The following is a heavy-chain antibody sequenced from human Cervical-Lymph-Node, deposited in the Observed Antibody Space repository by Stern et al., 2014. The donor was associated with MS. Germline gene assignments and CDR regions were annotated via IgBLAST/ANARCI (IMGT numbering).Heavy chain of an antibody. J-gene: IGHJ5*02. D-gene: IGHD6-13*01. CDR3: ALSSETSDRWYSLGYDL. CDR2: IFPVLGTP. Sequence: VQLVESGAEVTNPGSSVKVSCKASGGTFSKFPSSCVRQAPGQGLEWMGGIFPVLGTPTSAQDFRGKVMMTADVSTSSVYMELSSLRSDDTAVYYCALSSETSDRWYSLGYDLWGQGTLVTVSS. CDR1: GGTFSKFP. V-gene: IGHV1-69*01.